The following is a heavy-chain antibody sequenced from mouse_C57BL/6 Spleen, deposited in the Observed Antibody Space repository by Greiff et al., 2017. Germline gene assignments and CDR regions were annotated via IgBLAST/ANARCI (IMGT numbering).Heavy chain of an antibody. CDR1: GFTFSSYA. Sequence: EVKVVESGEGLVKPGGSLKLSCAASGFTFSSYAMSWVSQTPEKRLEWVAYISSGGDYIYYADTVKGRFTISRDNARNTLYLQMSSLKSEDTAMYYCTRGTLYAMDYWGQGTSVTVSS. CDR3: TRGTLYAMDY. CDR2: ISSGGDYI. J-gene: IGHJ4*01. V-gene: IGHV5-9-1*02. D-gene: IGHD2-14*01.